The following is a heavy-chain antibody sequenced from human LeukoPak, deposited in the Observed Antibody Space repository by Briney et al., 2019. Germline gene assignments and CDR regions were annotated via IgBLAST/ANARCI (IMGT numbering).Heavy chain of an antibody. CDR1: GFTVSSNY. CDR3: AGAYDILTGLDS. CDR2: IYSGGST. V-gene: IGHV3-53*01. Sequence: GGSLRLSCAASGFTVSSNYMSWVRQAPGKGLEWVSVIYSGGSTYYADSVKGRFTISRDNSKNTLYLQMKSLSAEETAVSYCAGAYDILTGLDSWGQGTLVTVSS. D-gene: IGHD3-9*01. J-gene: IGHJ4*02.